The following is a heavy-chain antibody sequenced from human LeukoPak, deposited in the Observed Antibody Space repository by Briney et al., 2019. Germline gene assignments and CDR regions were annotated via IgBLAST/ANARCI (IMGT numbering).Heavy chain of an antibody. J-gene: IGHJ3*02. D-gene: IGHD6-6*01. CDR2: IIPILGIA. Sequence: SVKVSXKASGGTFSSYTISWVRQAPGQGLEWMGRIIPILGIANYAQKFQGRVTITADKSTSTAYMELSSLRSEDTAVYYCAIDKGLAPHHDAFDIWGQGTMVTVSS. CDR1: GGTFSSYT. V-gene: IGHV1-69*04. CDR3: AIDKGLAPHHDAFDI.